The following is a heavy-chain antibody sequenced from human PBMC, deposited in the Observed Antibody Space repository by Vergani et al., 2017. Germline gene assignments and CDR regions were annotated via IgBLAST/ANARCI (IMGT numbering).Heavy chain of an antibody. D-gene: IGHD4-17*01. Sequence: EVQLVQSGAEVKKPGATMQISCKVSGYTFTDHYMHWVKQAPGKGLEWMGLVDPEDGETIYEEKFKGRVTIAADTSTDTAHLELSSLRSEDTAVYYCATPQTVTTGGMEVWGQGTTVIVSS. J-gene: IGHJ6*02. CDR1: GYTFTDHY. V-gene: IGHV1-69-2*01. CDR2: VDPEDGET. CDR3: ATPQTVTTGGMEV.